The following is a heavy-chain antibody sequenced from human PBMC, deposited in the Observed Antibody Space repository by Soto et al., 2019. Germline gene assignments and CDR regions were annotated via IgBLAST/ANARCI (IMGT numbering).Heavy chain of an antibody. V-gene: IGHV1-69*13. J-gene: IGHJ3*02. Sequence: SVKVSCKASGGTFSSYAISWVRQAPGQGLEWMGGIIPIFGTANYAQRFQGRVTITADESTSTAYMELSSLRSEDTAVYYCACYYDSSGYSHDAFDICGQGTMVPVSS. CDR3: ACYYDSSGYSHDAFDI. CDR1: GGTFSSYA. CDR2: IIPIFGTA. D-gene: IGHD3-22*01.